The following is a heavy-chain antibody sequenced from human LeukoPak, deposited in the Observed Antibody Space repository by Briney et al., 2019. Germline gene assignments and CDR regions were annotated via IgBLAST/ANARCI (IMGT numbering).Heavy chain of an antibody. CDR3: AKARIVMVTALDY. CDR1: GFTFSSYA. D-gene: IGHD2-21*02. J-gene: IGHJ4*02. Sequence: PGGSLRLSCAASGFTFSSYAMGWVRQAPGKGLEWVSAITGDGSSTYHADSVKGRFTISRDNSQNTLYLQMNSLRAEDTAVYYCAKARIVMVTALDYWGQGTLVTVSS. CDR2: ITGDGSST. V-gene: IGHV3-23*01.